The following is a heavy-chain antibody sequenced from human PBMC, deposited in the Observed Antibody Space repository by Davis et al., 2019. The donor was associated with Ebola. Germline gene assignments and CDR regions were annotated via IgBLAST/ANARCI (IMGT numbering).Heavy chain of an antibody. CDR2: ISSSSSYI. CDR3: ARDGTTRGYSYGFGFDP. V-gene: IGHV3-11*06. J-gene: IGHJ5*02. D-gene: IGHD5-18*01. Sequence: GESLKISCAASGFTFSDYYMSWIRQAPGKGLEWVSYISSSSSYIYYADSVKGRFTISRDNAKNSLYLQMNSLRAEDTAVYYCARDGTTRGYSYGFGFDPWGQGTLVTVSS. CDR1: GFTFSDYY.